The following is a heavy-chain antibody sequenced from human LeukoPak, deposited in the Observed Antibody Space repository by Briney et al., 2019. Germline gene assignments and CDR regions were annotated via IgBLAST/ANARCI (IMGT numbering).Heavy chain of an antibody. CDR1: GYTFTSYY. J-gene: IGHJ4*02. V-gene: IGHV1-46*01. CDR2: INPSGGST. Sequence: ASVKVSCKASGYTFTSYYMHWVRQAPGQGLEWMGIINPSGGSTSYAQKFQGRVTMIRDTSTSTVYMELSSLRSEDTAVYYCARADPLYIVLMVYATHLDYWGQGTLVTVST. D-gene: IGHD2-8*01. CDR3: ARADPLYIVLMVYATHLDY.